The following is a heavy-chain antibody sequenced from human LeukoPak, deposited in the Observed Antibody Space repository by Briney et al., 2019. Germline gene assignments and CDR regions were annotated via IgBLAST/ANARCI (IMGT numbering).Heavy chain of an antibody. CDR3: ARPYYDFWSGSYPLDY. CDR1: GYTFTGYY. J-gene: IGHJ4*02. V-gene: IGHV1-2*02. CDR2: INPNSCGT. Sequence: ASVKVSCKASGYTFTGYYMHWVRQAPGQGLEWMGWINPNSCGTNYEQKFQGTVTMARGTAISTAYMELSRLRSDDTAVYYCARPYYDFWSGSYPLDYWGQGTLVTVSS. D-gene: IGHD3-3*01.